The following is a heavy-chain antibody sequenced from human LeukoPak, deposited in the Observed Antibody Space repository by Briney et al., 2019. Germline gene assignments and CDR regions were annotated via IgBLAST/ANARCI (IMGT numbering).Heavy chain of an antibody. Sequence: SETLSLTCAVSGGSLSSGGYSWSWIRQPAGKGLEWIGRIYTSGSTNYNPSLQSRVTMSIDTFNNQFSLNLASVTAADTAVYYCARVNCSSTSCSSFDHWGQGTLVTVSS. D-gene: IGHD2-2*01. J-gene: IGHJ5*02. V-gene: IGHV4-61*02. CDR1: GGSLSSGGYS. CDR3: ARVNCSSTSCSSFDH. CDR2: IYTSGST.